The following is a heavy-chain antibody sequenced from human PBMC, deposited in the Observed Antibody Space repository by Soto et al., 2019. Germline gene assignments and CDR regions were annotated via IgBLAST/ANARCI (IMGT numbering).Heavy chain of an antibody. D-gene: IGHD3-22*01. CDR3: AKDSTSITMIVVDSSFDY. J-gene: IGHJ4*02. CDR1: GFTFSSYA. Sequence: EVQLLESGGGLVQPGGSLRLSCAASGFTFSSYAMSWVRQAPGKGLEWVSAISGSGGSTYYADSVKGRFTISRDNSKKKLYLKMNSLRAEDTAVYYCAKDSTSITMIVVDSSFDYWGQGTLVTVSS. CDR2: ISGSGGST. V-gene: IGHV3-23*01.